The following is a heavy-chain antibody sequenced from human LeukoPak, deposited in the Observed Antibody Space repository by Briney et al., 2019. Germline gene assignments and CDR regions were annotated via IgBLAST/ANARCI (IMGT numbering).Heavy chain of an antibody. CDR2: ISWNSGSI. CDR1: GFTFDDYA. CDR3: AKDFEPGIAAVSRN. V-gene: IGHV3-9*01. D-gene: IGHD6-13*01. J-gene: IGHJ4*02. Sequence: GRSLRLSCAASGFTFDDYAMHWVRQAPGKGPEWVSGISWNSGSIGYADSVKGRFTISRDNAKNSLYLQMNSLRAEDTALYYCAKDFEPGIAAVSRNWGQGTLVTVSS.